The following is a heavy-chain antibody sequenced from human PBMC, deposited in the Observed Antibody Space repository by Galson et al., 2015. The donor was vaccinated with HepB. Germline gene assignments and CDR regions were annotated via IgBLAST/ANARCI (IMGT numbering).Heavy chain of an antibody. CDR3: ARVVGAGEFDY. CDR1: GFTFSSYA. Sequence: SLRLSCAASGFTFSSYALHWVRQAPGKGLEWVAVMSFDGGNKYYADSVKGRFTISRDNSKNTQYLQMNSLRPEDTAVCYCARVVGAGEFDYWGQGALVTVSS. D-gene: IGHD1-26*01. CDR2: MSFDGGNK. J-gene: IGHJ4*02. V-gene: IGHV3-30-3*01.